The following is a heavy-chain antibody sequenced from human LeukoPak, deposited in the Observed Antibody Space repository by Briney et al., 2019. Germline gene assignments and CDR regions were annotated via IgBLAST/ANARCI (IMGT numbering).Heavy chain of an antibody. CDR1: GFTFSSYS. V-gene: IGHV3-21*01. CDR3: ARDDFSREWLFNYYYYGMDV. CDR2: ISSSSSYI. Sequence: GGSLRLSCAASGFTFSSYSMNWVRQAPGKGLEWVSSISSSSSYIYYADSVKGRFTISRDNAKNSLYLQMNSLRAEDTAVYYCARDDFSREWLFNYYYYGMDVWGQGTTVTVSS. D-gene: IGHD3-3*01. J-gene: IGHJ6*02.